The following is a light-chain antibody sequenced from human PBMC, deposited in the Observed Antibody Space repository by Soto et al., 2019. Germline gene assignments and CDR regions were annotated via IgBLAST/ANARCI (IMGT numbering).Light chain of an antibody. J-gene: IGLJ3*02. Sequence: QSALTQPASVSGSPGQSITISCTGSSSDVGAYDYVSWYQHHAGKAPKLIIYDVNNRPSGVSNRFSGSKSGNTASLTISGLQAEDEAHYFCSSYTRANTRVFGGGTKLTVL. CDR3: SSYTRANTRV. V-gene: IGLV2-14*03. CDR2: DVN. CDR1: SSDVGAYDY.